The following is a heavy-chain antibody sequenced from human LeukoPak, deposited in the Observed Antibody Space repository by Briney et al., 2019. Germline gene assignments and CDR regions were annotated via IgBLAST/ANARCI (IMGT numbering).Heavy chain of an antibody. CDR1: GFTFSDYY. Sequence: GGSLRLSCAASGFTFSDYYMTWIRQAPGKGLEWVSYINNTGNTIYYADSVKGRFTISRDNAKSSLYLQMNSLRVEDTAVYFCVREGLAYDYWGQGTLVTVSS. CDR3: VREGLAYDY. CDR2: INNTGNTI. J-gene: IGHJ4*02. D-gene: IGHD6-19*01. V-gene: IGHV3-11*04.